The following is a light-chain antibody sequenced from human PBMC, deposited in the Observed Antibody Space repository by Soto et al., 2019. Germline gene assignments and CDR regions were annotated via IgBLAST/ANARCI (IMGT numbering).Light chain of an antibody. V-gene: IGKV3-20*01. CDR3: QQYAGSPT. J-gene: IGKJ5*01. CDR2: GAS. CDR1: QNVASTY. Sequence: EIVLTQSPGTLSLSPGERATLSCWASQNVASTYLGWYQQKPGQAPRLLIYGASSRATGIPDRFGGSGSGTDFTLTISRLEPEDFALYYCQQYAGSPTFGQGTRLEIK.